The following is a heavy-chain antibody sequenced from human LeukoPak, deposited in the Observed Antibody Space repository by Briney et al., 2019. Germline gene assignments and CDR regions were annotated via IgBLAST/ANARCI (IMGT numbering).Heavy chain of an antibody. V-gene: IGHV4-39*02. Sequence: SETLSLTCTVSGGSISSSSYYWGWIRQPPGKGLEWIGSIYYSGSTYYNSSLKSRVTISVDTSKNQFSLKLSSVTAADTAVYYCARDRGYYNWYFDLWGRGTLVTVSS. J-gene: IGHJ2*01. D-gene: IGHD3-3*01. CDR1: GGSISSSSYY. CDR3: ARDRGYYNWYFDL. CDR2: IYYSGST.